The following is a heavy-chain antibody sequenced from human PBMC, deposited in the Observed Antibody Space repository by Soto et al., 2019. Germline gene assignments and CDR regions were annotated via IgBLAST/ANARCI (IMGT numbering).Heavy chain of an antibody. V-gene: IGHV3-33*01. D-gene: IGHD1-26*01. Sequence: QVQLVESGGGVVQPGRSLRLSCAASGFTFSSYGMHWVRQAPGKGLEWVAVIWYDGSNKYYADSVKGRFTISRDNSKNTLYLQMNSLRAEDTAVYYCATGNMRVGGSQGAYGMDVWGQGTTVTVSS. CDR2: IWYDGSNK. CDR3: ATGNMRVGGSQGAYGMDV. CDR1: GFTFSSYG. J-gene: IGHJ6*02.